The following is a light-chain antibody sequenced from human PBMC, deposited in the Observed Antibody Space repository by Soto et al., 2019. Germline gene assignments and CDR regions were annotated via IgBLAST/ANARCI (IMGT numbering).Light chain of an antibody. Sequence: QSALTQPPSASGSPGQSVAISCTGTSSDVGGYNDVSWYQQHPGKAPKLMIYEVNKRPSGVPDRFSGSKSGNTASLTVSGLQAEYEADYYCSSYAGSSNVFGTGTKVTVL. J-gene: IGLJ1*01. CDR1: SSDVGGYND. CDR2: EVN. CDR3: SSYAGSSNV. V-gene: IGLV2-8*01.